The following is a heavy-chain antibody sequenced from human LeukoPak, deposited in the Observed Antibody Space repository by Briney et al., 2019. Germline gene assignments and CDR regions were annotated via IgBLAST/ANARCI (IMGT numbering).Heavy chain of an antibody. D-gene: IGHD4-23*01. Sequence: PGGSLRLSCAASGFTFSSYAMSWVRQAPGKGLEWVSAISGSGGSTYYADSVKGRITISRDNSKNTLYLQMNSLRAEDTAVYYCAKDDYGGNSMYFQHWGQGTLVIVSS. CDR1: GFTFSSYA. CDR2: ISGSGGST. CDR3: AKDDYGGNSMYFQH. J-gene: IGHJ1*01. V-gene: IGHV3-23*01.